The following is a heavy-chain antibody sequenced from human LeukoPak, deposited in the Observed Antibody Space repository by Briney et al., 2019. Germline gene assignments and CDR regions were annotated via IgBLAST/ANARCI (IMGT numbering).Heavy chain of an antibody. CDR2: ISSSCSTI. J-gene: IGHJ4*02. V-gene: IGHV3-11*01. D-gene: IGHD6-13*01. CDR1: GFTFSDYY. Sequence: PGGSLRLSCAAAGFTFSDYYMSWMRQAPGKGLEWVSYISSSCSTIYYADSVKGRFTISRDNAKNSLYLQMNRLRAEDPAVYYCARDVKAAGGFDYWGQGTLVTVSS. CDR3: ARDVKAAGGFDY.